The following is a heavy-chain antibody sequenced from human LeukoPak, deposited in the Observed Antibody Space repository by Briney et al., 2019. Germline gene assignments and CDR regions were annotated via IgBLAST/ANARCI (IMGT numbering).Heavy chain of an antibody. CDR3: AKERDFYGSDFDY. Sequence: GGSLRLSCAASGFTFSSYGMHWVRQAPGKGLEWVAVISYDGSNKYYADSVKGRFTISRDNSKNTLYLQVNSLRAEDTAVYYCAKERDFYGSDFDYWGQGTLVTVSS. CDR2: ISYDGSNK. V-gene: IGHV3-30*18. J-gene: IGHJ4*02. D-gene: IGHD3-10*01. CDR1: GFTFSSYG.